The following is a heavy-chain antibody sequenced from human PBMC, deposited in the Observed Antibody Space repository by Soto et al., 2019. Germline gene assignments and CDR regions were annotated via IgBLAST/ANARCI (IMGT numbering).Heavy chain of an antibody. J-gene: IGHJ6*04. V-gene: IGHV3-23*01. Sequence: EVHLLESGGGLVQTGGSLRLYCAASGLTFSNYAVTWVRQAPGKGLEWVAAIDVSGGSTYYADSVKGRFTISRDNCKNTLYMQMDRLIAEDTAIYYCPFWYGRHYYYYYYGMDVCGEGTTVTVSS. CDR3: PFWYGRHYYYYYYGMDV. CDR2: IDVSGGST. D-gene: IGHD1-26*01. CDR1: GLTFSNYA.